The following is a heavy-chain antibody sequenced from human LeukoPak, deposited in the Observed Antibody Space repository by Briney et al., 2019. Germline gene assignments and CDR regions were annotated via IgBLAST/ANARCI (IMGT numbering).Heavy chain of an antibody. CDR1: GYGFSTYW. J-gene: IGHJ4*02. CDR3: ARHLGASTLAADY. Sequence: GESLKISCEGSGYGFSTYWIGWVRQMPGKGLEWMGIIYPGDSDTRYSPSFQGQVSISADKSIDTAYPQWNTLRASDTAIYYCARHLGASTLAADYWGQGTVVTVSS. V-gene: IGHV5-51*01. CDR2: IYPGDSDT. D-gene: IGHD3-16*01.